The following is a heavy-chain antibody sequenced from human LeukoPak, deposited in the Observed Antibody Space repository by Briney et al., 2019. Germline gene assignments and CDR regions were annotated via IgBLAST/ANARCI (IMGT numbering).Heavy chain of an antibody. CDR2: INPSGGST. V-gene: IGHV1-46*01. CDR1: GYTFTSYY. J-gene: IGHJ4*02. Sequence: GASVKVSCKASGYTFTSYYMDWVRQAPGQGLEWMGIINPSGGSTSYAQKFQGRVTMTRDTSTSTVYMELSSLRSEDTAVYYCARDPHSGELAVYFDYWGQGTLVTVSS. D-gene: IGHD1-26*01. CDR3: ARDPHSGELAVYFDY.